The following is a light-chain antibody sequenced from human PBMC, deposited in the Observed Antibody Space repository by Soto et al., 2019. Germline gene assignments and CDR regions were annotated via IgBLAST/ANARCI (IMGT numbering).Light chain of an antibody. V-gene: IGKV3-20*01. J-gene: IGKJ1*01. CDR3: QQYGSAPWT. CDR2: AAS. CDR1: LSVASNY. Sequence: EMVLTQAPGTLPLSPGERATLSCRASLSVASNYVAWYQQKPGQAPRLLIYAASGRATGIPDRFSGSGSGTDFTLTISRLEPEDFAVYYCQQYGSAPWTFGQGTKVEIQ.